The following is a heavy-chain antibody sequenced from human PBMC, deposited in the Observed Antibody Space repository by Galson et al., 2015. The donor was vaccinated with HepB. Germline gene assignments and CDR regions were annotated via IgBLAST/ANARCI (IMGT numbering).Heavy chain of an antibody. J-gene: IGHJ3*02. CDR1: GFTFSTFW. CDR2: IKQDGSEK. CDR3: ARYLGDYRAFDI. V-gene: IGHV3-7*01. D-gene: IGHD4-17*01. Sequence: SLRLSCAASGFTFSTFWMTWVRQAPGKGLEWVANIKQDGSEKYYVDSVKGRFTISRDNAKNSLYLQMNSLRPEDTAMYFCARYLGDYRAFDIWGQGTMVTVSS.